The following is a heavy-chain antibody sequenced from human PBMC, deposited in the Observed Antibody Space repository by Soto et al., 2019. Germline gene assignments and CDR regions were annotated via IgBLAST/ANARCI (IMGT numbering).Heavy chain of an antibody. Sequence: QEQLVESGGGVVQPGRSLRLSCAASGFTFSDYALHWVRQAPGKGLEWVAVISYDGSNKNYADSVKGRFTISRDNSKNTLYVQMNSLRPEDTAVYYCATLIAYSSRYGMEVWGQGTTVTVSS. CDR2: ISYDGSNK. J-gene: IGHJ6*02. V-gene: IGHV3-30-3*01. CDR3: ATLIAYSSRYGMEV. D-gene: IGHD5-18*01. CDR1: GFTFSDYA.